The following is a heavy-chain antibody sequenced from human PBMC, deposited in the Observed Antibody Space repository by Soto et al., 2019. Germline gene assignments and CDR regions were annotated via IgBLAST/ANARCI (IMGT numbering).Heavy chain of an antibody. V-gene: IGHV1-8*02. D-gene: IGHD1-1*01. J-gene: IGHJ4*02. CDR3: ARVAPSLEQRHY. Sequence: ASVKVSCKASGYTFTSYDINWVRQATGQGLEWMGWMNPNSGNTGHAQKFQGRVTMTRNTSISTVYMELSSLRSEDTAVYYCARVAPSLEQRHYWGQGTLVTVSS. CDR2: MNPNSGNT. CDR1: GYTFTSYD.